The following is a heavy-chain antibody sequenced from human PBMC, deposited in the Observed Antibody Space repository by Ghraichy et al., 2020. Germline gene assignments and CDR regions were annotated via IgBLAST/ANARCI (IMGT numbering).Heavy chain of an antibody. D-gene: IGHD2-15*01. CDR3: ARVRIPGKYWYFDL. CDR1: GFTFSSYS. V-gene: IGHV3-48*04. J-gene: IGHJ2*01. Sequence: GESLNISCAASGFTFSSYSMNWVRQAPGKGLEWVSYISSSSSTIYYADSVKGRFTISRDNAKNSLYLQMNSLRAEDTAVYYCARVRIPGKYWYFDLWGRGTLVTVSS. CDR2: ISSSSSTI.